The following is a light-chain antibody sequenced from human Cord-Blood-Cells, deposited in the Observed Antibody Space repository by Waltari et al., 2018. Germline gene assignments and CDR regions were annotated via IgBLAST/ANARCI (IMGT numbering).Light chain of an antibody. CDR1: VLAKKY. Sequence: SYELTQPSSVSVSPGQTARLTCSGDVLAKKYARWFQRKPGQAPVLVIYKDSERPSGIPERFSGSSSGTTVTLTISGAQVEDEADYYCYSAADNNRGVFGGGTKLTVL. CDR3: YSAADNNRGV. V-gene: IGLV3-27*01. CDR2: KDS. J-gene: IGLJ3*02.